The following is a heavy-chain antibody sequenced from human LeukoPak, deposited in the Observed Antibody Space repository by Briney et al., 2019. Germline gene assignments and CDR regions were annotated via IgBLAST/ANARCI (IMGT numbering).Heavy chain of an antibody. CDR3: AKDRTTTVVPEYFQH. D-gene: IGHD4-23*01. V-gene: IGHV3-30*02. CDR2: IRYDGSNK. Sequence: GGSLRLSCAASGFTFSHYGMHWVRQTPGKGLEWVAFIRYDGSNKYYADSVKGRFTISRDNSKNTLYLQMNSLRAEDTAVYYCAKDRTTTVVPEYFQHWGQGTLVTVSS. J-gene: IGHJ1*01. CDR1: GFTFSHYG.